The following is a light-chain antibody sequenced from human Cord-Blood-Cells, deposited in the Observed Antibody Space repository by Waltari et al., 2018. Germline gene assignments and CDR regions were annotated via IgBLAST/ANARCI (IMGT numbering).Light chain of an antibody. CDR3: QQYGSSPRT. V-gene: IGKV3-20*01. CDR1: QSVSSSD. J-gene: IGKJ1*01. Sequence: EIGLTQSPGTLSLSPGERATLACRASQSVSSSDLAWYQQKPGQAPRLLSYGASSRATGIPDRFSGSGSGTDFTLTISRLEPEDFAVYYCQQYGSSPRTFGQGTKVEI. CDR2: GAS.